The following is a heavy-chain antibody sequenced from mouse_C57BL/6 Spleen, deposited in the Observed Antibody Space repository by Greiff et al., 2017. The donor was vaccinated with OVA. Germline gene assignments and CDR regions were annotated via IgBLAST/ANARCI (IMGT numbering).Heavy chain of an antibody. CDR3: ARRGYYYASSSHWYFDV. D-gene: IGHD1-1*01. J-gene: IGHJ1*03. Sequence: EVHLVESGPGLAKPSPTLSLTCSVTGYSITSDYWNWIRKFPGNKLEYMGYISYSGSTYYNPSLKSRISITRDTSKNQYYLQLNSVTTGDTATYYCARRGYYYASSSHWYFDVWGTGTTVTVSS. CDR1: GYSITSDY. CDR2: ISYSGST. V-gene: IGHV3-8*01.